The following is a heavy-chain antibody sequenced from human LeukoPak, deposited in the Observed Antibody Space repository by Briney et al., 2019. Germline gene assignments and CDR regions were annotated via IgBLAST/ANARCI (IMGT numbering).Heavy chain of an antibody. CDR2: INHSGST. V-gene: IGHV4-34*01. J-gene: IGHJ2*01. CDR3: ARKATVTTGWYFDL. D-gene: IGHD4-17*01. CDR1: GGSFSGYY. Sequence: PSETLSLTCAVYGGSFSGYYWSWIRQPPGKGLEWIGEINHSGSTNYNPSLKSRVTMSVDTSKNQFSLKLSSVTAADTAVYYCARKATVTTGWYFDLWGRGTLVTVSS.